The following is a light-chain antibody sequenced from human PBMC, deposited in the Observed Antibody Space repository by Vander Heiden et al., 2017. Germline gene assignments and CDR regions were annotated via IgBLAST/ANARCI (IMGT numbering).Light chain of an antibody. J-gene: IGKJ5*01. CDR1: ETISRY. CDR3: QQRSSWPLT. Sequence: VLTQSPATLSLSPGEKATLSCRASETISRYLAWYQQKPGQSPRLLIYDTSYRATGIPARFSGSGSGAEFTLTISSLEPEDFAIYYCQQRSSWPLTFGQGTRLDIK. CDR2: DTS. V-gene: IGKV3-11*01.